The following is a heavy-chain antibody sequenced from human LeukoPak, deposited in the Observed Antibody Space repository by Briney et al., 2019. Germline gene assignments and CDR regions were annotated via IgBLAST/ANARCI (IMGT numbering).Heavy chain of an antibody. CDR1: GGSISSSSSY. J-gene: IGHJ4*02. CDR2: IYYSGST. CDR3: ARPSVLGAILN. V-gene: IGHV4-39*01. Sequence: SETLSLTCTVSGGSISSSSSYWGWIRQPPGKGLEWIGSIYYSGSTYYNPSLKSRVTISVDTSKNQFSLKLSSVTAADTAVYYCARPSVLGAILNWGQGTLVTVSS. D-gene: IGHD1-26*01.